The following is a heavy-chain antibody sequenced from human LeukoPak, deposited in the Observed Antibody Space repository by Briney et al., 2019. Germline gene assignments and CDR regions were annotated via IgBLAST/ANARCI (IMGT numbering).Heavy chain of an antibody. Sequence: PGGSLRLSCAASGFTFSSYWMSWVRQAPGKGLEWVANIKQDGSEKYYVDSVKGRFTISRDNAKNSLYLQMNSLRAEDTAVYYCARRSVSYRGRYFDLWGRGTLVTVSS. CDR1: GFTFSSYW. CDR2: IKQDGSEK. V-gene: IGHV3-7*01. J-gene: IGHJ2*01. D-gene: IGHD5-18*01. CDR3: ARRSVSYRGRYFDL.